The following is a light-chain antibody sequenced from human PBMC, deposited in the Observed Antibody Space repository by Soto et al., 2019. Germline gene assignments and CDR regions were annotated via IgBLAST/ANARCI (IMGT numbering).Light chain of an antibody. J-gene: IGLJ2*01. CDR1: SSDIGTYDY. Sequence: QSVLTQPASVSGSPGQSITISCTGTSSDIGTYDYVSWYQQHPGKAPKLIIYEVSNRPSGVSNRFSGSKSGNTASLTISGLQAEDEADYYCNSYTPSRTLVFGGGTKLTVL. CDR2: EVS. CDR3: NSYTPSRTLV. V-gene: IGLV2-14*01.